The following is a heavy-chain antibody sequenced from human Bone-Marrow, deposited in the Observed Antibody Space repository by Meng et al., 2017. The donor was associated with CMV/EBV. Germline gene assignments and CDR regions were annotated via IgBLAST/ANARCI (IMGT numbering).Heavy chain of an antibody. CDR3: AKDGGGYSYGRYYYYGMDV. CDR2: IRYDGSNK. V-gene: IGHV3-30*02. Sequence: GGSLRLSCAASGFIFISYGMHWVRQAPGKGLEWVAFIRYDGSNKYYADSVKGRFTISRDNSKNTLYLQMNSLRAEDTAVYYCAKDGGGYSYGRYYYYGMDVWGQGTTVTVSS. D-gene: IGHD5-18*01. J-gene: IGHJ6*02. CDR1: GFIFISYG.